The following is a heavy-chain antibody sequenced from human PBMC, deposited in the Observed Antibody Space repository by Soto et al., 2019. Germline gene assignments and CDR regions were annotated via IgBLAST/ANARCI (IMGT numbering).Heavy chain of an antibody. CDR3: ARAPLYYYDSRGYYRHFDY. Sequence: PSETLSLTCTVSGSSISSSGYYWGWIRQPPGRGLEWIGSLYYNVGTYYNPSLKSRVTISADTSANQFSLNLRSVTAADTAVYYCARAPLYYYDSRGYYRHFDYWGQGTLVTVSS. CDR1: GSSISSSGYY. V-gene: IGHV4-39*01. CDR2: LYYNVGT. D-gene: IGHD3-22*01. J-gene: IGHJ4*02.